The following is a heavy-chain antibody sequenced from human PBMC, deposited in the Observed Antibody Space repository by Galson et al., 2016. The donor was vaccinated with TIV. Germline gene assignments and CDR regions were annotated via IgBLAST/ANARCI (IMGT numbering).Heavy chain of an antibody. Sequence: SLRLSCAASGFSIIDYYMTWIRRAPGKGLEFLSYISYSGSSTKYADSVKGRFTISRDNAKNSIYLQMNSLRGEDTAVYYCARRVIDSYGMDLWGQGTTVTVSS. CDR3: ARRVIDSYGMDL. D-gene: IGHD3-16*02. V-gene: IGHV3-11*06. J-gene: IGHJ6*02. CDR2: ISYSGSST. CDR1: GFSIIDYY.